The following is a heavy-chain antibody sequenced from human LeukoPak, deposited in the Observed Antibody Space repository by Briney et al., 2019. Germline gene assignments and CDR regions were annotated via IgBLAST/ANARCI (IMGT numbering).Heavy chain of an antibody. J-gene: IGHJ6*03. D-gene: IGHD2-2*01. Sequence: QPGRSLRLSCAASGFTFRSYGMHWFRQAPGGGLEWVAVIWYDGSNKNYADSVKGRFTISRDNSKNTLYLQMNSLRAEDTAVYYCARDRAAAMEYYYMDVWGKGTTVTVSS. CDR2: IWYDGSNK. V-gene: IGHV3-33*01. CDR3: ARDRAAAMEYYYMDV. CDR1: GFTFRSYG.